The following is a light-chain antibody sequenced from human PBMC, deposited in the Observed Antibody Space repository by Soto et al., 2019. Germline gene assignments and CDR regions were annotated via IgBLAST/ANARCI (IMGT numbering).Light chain of an antibody. CDR3: QQYDNVPLT. V-gene: IGKV1-33*01. CDR1: QDVNKY. Sequence: DIQMTQSPSSLSASVGDRVTITSQASQDVNKYLHWYQKKSGIAPKVLIYEAYILETGVQSRSRDGGSGTYFTVTSSSLQSEDSATYCCQQYDNVPLTLLGGPKVQI. CDR2: EAY. J-gene: IGKJ4*01.